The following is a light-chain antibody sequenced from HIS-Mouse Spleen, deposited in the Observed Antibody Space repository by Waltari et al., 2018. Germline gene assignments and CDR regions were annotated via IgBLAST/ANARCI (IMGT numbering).Light chain of an antibody. V-gene: IGLV2-14*03. CDR3: SSYTSSSTPVV. Sequence: PGQSITIPCTGTRSDVGGYHYVSWYQQHPGKAPKLMIYDVSNRPSGVSNRFSGSKSGNTASLTISGLQAEDEADYYCSSYTSSSTPVVFGGGTKLTVL. CDR1: RSDVGGYHY. J-gene: IGLJ2*01. CDR2: DVS.